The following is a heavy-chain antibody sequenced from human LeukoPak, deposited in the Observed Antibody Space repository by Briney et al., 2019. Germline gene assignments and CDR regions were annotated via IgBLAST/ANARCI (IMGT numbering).Heavy chain of an antibody. Sequence: GGSLSRSCAASGFTFSSYAMSWIRQAPGEGLEWVSSITTSGGSTYYADSVKGRFTISRDNAKNTLYLQMNSLRAEDTAVYYCAKDHYVSGRYDAFDIWGQGTMVTVSS. V-gene: IGHV3-23*01. CDR1: GFTFSSYA. J-gene: IGHJ3*02. CDR3: AKDHYVSGRYDAFDI. CDR2: ITTSGGST. D-gene: IGHD3-10*01.